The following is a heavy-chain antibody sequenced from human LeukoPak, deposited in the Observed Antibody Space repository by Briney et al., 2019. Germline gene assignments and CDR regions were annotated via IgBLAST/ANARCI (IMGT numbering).Heavy chain of an antibody. CDR1: GFIVTNAW. CDR3: TTERNWELLRPYGLDI. D-gene: IGHD1-26*01. CDR2: IRAKIEGETT. J-gene: IGHJ6*02. Sequence: GGSLRLSCAASGFIVTNAWMNWVRQAPGKGLEWVGRIRAKIEGETTDYGAPVKGRFTISRDDSKTTLFLQMNSLMTADSAVYYCTTERNWELLRPYGLDIWGQGTTVIVSS. V-gene: IGHV3-15*07.